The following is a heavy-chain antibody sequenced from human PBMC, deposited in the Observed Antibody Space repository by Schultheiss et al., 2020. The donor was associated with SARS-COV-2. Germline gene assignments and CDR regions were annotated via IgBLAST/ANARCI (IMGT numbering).Heavy chain of an antibody. V-gene: IGHV4-34*01. CDR3: ARRRSHMDV. J-gene: IGHJ6*03. Sequence: SETLSLTCAVYGGSFSGYYWSWIRQPPGKGLEWIGEINHSGSTNYNPSLKSRVTISVDRSKNQFSLKLSSVTAADTAVYYCARRRSHMDVWGKGTTVTVSS. CDR2: INHSGST. CDR1: GGSFSGYY. D-gene: IGHD5-24*01.